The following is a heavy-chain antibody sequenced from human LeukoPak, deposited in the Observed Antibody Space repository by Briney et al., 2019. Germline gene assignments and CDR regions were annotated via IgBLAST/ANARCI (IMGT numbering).Heavy chain of an antibody. CDR3: ARAGRYCSGGSCYSWYYYYYMDV. V-gene: IGHV1-2*02. Sequence: KPGESLKISCKGSGYTFTGYYMHWVRPAPGQGLEWMGWINPNSGGTNYAQKFQGRVTMTRDTSISTAYMELSRLRSDDTAVYYCARAGRYCSGGSCYSWYYYYYMDVWGKGTTVTVSS. D-gene: IGHD2-15*01. CDR1: GYTFTGYY. J-gene: IGHJ6*03. CDR2: INPNSGGT.